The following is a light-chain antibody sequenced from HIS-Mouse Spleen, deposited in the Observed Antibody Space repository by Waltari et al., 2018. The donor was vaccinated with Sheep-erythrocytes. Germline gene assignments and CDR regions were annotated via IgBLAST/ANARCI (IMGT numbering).Light chain of an antibody. V-gene: IGLV2-14*03. J-gene: IGLJ3*02. CDR1: SSDVGGYNY. CDR3: SSYTSSSTWV. CDR2: DVS. Sequence: PGQSITISCTGTSSDVGGYNYVSWYQQHPGKAPKLMIYDVSNRPSGVSNRFSGAKSGNTASLTISGLQAEDEADYYCSSYTSSSTWVFGGGTKLTVL.